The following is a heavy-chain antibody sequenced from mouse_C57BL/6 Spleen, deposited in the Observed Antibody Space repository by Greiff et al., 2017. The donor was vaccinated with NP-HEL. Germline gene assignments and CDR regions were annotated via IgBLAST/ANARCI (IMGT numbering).Heavy chain of an antibody. Sequence: EVQLQESGPGLVKPSQSLSLTCSVTGYSITSGYYWNWIRQFPGNKLEWMGYISYDGSNNYNPSLKNRISITRDTSKNQFFLKLNSVTTEDTATYYCATYGSSYGYFDVWGTGTTVTVSS. CDR1: GYSITSGYY. J-gene: IGHJ1*03. D-gene: IGHD1-1*01. CDR2: ISYDGSN. V-gene: IGHV3-6*01. CDR3: ATYGSSYGYFDV.